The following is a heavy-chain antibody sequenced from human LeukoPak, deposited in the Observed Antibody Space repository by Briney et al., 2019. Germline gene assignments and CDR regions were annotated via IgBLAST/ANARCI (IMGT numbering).Heavy chain of an antibody. J-gene: IGHJ4*02. CDR1: GGTFSSYA. Sequence: ASVKVSCKASGGTFSSYAISWVRQAPGQGLEWMGGIIAIFGTANYAQKFQGRVTITTDASTSTAYMELSSLRSEDTAVYYCASGYCSGGSCEGYFDYWGQGTLVTVSS. CDR2: IIAIFGTA. V-gene: IGHV1-69*05. D-gene: IGHD2-15*01. CDR3: ASGYCSGGSCEGYFDY.